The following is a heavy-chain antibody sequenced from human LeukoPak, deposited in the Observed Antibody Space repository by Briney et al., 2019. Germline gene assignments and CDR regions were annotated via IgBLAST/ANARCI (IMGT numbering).Heavy chain of an antibody. Sequence: SETLSLTCAVSGGSISSSNWWSWVRQPPGKGLEWIGEIYHSGSTNYNPSLKSRVTISVDKSKNQFSLKLSSVTAADTAVYYCAKDRYYDNSGNHFESEKWGQGTLVTVSS. J-gene: IGHJ4*02. CDR2: IYHSGST. CDR3: AKDRYYDNSGNHFESEK. CDR1: GGSISSSNW. V-gene: IGHV4-4*02. D-gene: IGHD3-22*01.